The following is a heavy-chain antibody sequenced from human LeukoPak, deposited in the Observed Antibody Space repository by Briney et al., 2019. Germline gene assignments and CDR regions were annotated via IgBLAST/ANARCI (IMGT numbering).Heavy chain of an antibody. J-gene: IGHJ4*02. Sequence: SVKVSCKASGGTFSSYAISWVRQAPGQGLEWMGGIIPIFGTANYAQKFQGRVTIIADESTSTAYMELSSLRSEDTAVYYCAKTDYDFWSGYSFDYWGQGTLVTVSS. CDR1: GGTFSSYA. CDR2: IIPIFGTA. V-gene: IGHV1-69*13. D-gene: IGHD3-3*01. CDR3: AKTDYDFWSGYSFDY.